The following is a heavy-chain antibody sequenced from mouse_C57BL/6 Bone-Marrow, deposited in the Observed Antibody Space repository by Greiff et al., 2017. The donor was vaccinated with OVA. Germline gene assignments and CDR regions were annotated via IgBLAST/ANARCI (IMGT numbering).Heavy chain of an antibody. CDR3: ARPGYDYDGPSWFAY. D-gene: IGHD2-4*01. CDR2: ISSGSSTI. J-gene: IGHJ3*01. V-gene: IGHV5-17*01. Sequence: EVQRVESGGGLVKPGGSLTLSCAASGFTFSDYGMHWVRQAPEKGLEWVAYISSGSSTIYYADSVKGRFTISRDTAKNTLFLQMTSLRSEDTATYYCARPGYDYDGPSWFAYWGQGTLVTVSA. CDR1: GFTFSDYG.